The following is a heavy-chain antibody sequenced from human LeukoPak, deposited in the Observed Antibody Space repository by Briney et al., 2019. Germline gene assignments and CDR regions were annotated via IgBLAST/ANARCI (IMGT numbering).Heavy chain of an antibody. CDR1: GFTFSSYW. V-gene: IGHV3-74*01. Sequence: AGGSLRLSCAASGFTFSSYWMHWVRQAPGKGLVWVSRISSDGSRTTYADSVKGRFTISRDNAKNTLYLQMNSLRAEDTAVYYCTSEETRYWYFDLWGRGTLVTVSS. J-gene: IGHJ2*01. CDR2: ISSDGSRT. CDR3: TSEETRYWYFDL.